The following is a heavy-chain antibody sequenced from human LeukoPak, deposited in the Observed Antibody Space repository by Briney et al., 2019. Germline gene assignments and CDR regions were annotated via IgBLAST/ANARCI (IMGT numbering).Heavy chain of an antibody. V-gene: IGHV1-69*05. CDR3: ARDIGVVTNWFDP. CDR2: IIPIFGTA. CDR1: GGTFSSYA. D-gene: IGHD3-3*01. J-gene: IGHJ5*02. Sequence: SVKVSCKASGGTFSSYAISWVRQAPGQGLEGMGGIIPIFGTANYAQKFQGRVTITTDESTSTAYMELSSLRSEDTAVYYCARDIGVVTNWFDPWGQGTLVTVSS.